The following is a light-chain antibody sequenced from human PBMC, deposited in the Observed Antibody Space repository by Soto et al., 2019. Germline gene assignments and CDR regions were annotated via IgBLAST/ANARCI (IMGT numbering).Light chain of an antibody. V-gene: IGLV3-21*04. CDR2: YDI. CDR1: NIGDKR. CDR3: QVWDIMTDNYV. Sequence: SYELTQPPSVSVAPEKTATITCGGNNIGDKRVHWYRQKPGQAPVLLISYDIDRPSGIPERFSGSNSGNTATLTIGRVEAGDEADYYCQVWDIMTDNYVFGGGTKLTVL. J-gene: IGLJ1*01.